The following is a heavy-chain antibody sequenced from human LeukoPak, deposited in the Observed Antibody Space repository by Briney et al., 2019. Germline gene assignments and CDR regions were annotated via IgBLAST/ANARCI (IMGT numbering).Heavy chain of an antibody. J-gene: IGHJ4*02. CDR1: GGTFSSYA. V-gene: IGHV1-69*05. Sequence: GASVKVSCKASGGTFSSYAISWVRQAPGQGLEWMGGIIPMFGSINYAQKWQGRLTITTDESTGTAYMELRSLRSEDTAVYYCARDDSWTGYRFDYWGQGTLVTVSS. CDR2: IIPMFGSI. CDR3: ARDDSWTGYRFDY. D-gene: IGHD3/OR15-3a*01.